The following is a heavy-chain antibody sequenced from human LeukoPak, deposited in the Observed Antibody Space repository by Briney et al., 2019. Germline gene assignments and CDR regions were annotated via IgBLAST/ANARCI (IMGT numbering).Heavy chain of an antibody. CDR1: GGSISSNY. Sequence: PSETLSLTCTVSGGSISSNYWSWIRQPPGKGLEWIGYIYYSGSTNYNPSLKSRATISVDTSKNQFSLKLSSVTAADTAVYYCARATTFDWLLGNWFDPWGQGTLVTVSS. V-gene: IGHV4-59*01. CDR3: ARATTFDWLLGNWFDP. CDR2: IYYSGST. D-gene: IGHD3-9*01. J-gene: IGHJ5*02.